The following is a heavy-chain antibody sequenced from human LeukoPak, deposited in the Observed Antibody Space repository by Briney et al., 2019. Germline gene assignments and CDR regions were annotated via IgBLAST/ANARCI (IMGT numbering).Heavy chain of an antibody. J-gene: IGHJ4*02. V-gene: IGHV4-34*01. CDR1: GGSFSGYY. CDR2: INHSGST. CDR3: AREDGYSYYYFDY. D-gene: IGHD5-18*01. Sequence: SETLSLTCAVYGGSFSGYYWSGIRQPPGKGLEWIGEINHSGSTNYNPSLKSRVTISVDTSKNPFSLKLSSVTAADTAVYYCAREDGYSYYYFDYWGQGTLVTVSS.